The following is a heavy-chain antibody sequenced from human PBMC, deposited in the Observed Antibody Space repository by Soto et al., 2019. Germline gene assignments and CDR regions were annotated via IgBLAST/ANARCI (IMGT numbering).Heavy chain of an antibody. CDR3: AREPTDGSGWYSDS. V-gene: IGHV1-18*03. J-gene: IGHJ4*02. CDR1: GYIFTSNA. Sequence: ASVKVSCNRSGYIFTSNAISWVRQAPGQGLEWMGWISAHNGNTNYAQKFQGRVTMTTDTSTNTAYMELRSLGSDDMAVYYCAREPTDGSGWYSDSWGQGTLVTVSS. CDR2: ISAHNGNT. D-gene: IGHD6-19*01.